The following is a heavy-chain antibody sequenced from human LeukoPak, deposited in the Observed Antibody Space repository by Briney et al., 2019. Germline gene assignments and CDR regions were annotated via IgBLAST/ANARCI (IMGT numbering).Heavy chain of an antibody. J-gene: IGHJ4*02. V-gene: IGHV1-2*07. CDR2: INPNTGVT. Sequence: ECMGWINPNTGVTDYAHKFQGRVTMTRDTSISTAYMELSSLKSDDTAVYYCARDTVAWDFDFWGQGTLVTVSS. CDR3: ARDTVAWDFDF. D-gene: IGHD4-23*01.